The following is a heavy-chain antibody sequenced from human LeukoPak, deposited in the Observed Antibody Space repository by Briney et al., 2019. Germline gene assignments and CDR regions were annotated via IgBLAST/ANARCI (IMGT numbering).Heavy chain of an antibody. CDR2: ISSSGSIM. Sequence: GGSLRLSCVASGFTFSSFQMNWVRQAPGKGLEWVSYISSSGSIMFYADSVKGRFTISRDNAKNSLYLHMNSLRAEDTAVYYCARTPTYYDILTDYPYYFDYWGQGTLVAVSS. D-gene: IGHD3-9*01. CDR3: ARTPTYYDILTDYPYYFDY. J-gene: IGHJ4*02. V-gene: IGHV3-48*03. CDR1: GFTFSSFQ.